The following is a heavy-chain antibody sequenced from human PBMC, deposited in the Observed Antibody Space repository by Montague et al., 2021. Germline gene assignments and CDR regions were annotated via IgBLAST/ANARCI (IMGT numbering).Heavy chain of an antibody. CDR1: GFTFSDYS. V-gene: IGHV3-23*03. Sequence: SLRLPCAASGFTFSDYSMGWVRRAPGKGLEWLSVIYSDDSMTYYEDSVKGRFTISRGNSKNTVNLQMNTLRIEDTAVYYCAKGWHGRASVDFDYWGQGTLVTVSS. CDR2: IYSDDSMT. D-gene: IGHD5-24*01. J-gene: IGHJ4*02. CDR3: AKGWHGRASVDFDY.